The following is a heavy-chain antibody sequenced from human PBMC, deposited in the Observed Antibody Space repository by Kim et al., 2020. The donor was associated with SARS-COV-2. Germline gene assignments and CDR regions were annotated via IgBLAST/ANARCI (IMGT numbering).Heavy chain of an antibody. CDR1: GFTFSSYA. Sequence: GGSLRLSCAASGFTFSSYAMSWVRQAPGKGLEWVSAISGSGGSTYYADSVKGRFTISRDNSKNTLYLQMNSLRAEDTAVYYCFGYDFWSTYGMDVWGQGTTVTVSS. CDR2: ISGSGGST. V-gene: IGHV3-23*01. D-gene: IGHD3-3*01. J-gene: IGHJ6*02. CDR3: FGYDFWSTYGMDV.